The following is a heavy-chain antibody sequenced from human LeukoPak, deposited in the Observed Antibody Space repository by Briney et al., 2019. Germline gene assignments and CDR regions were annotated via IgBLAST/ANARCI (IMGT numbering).Heavy chain of an antibody. D-gene: IGHD5-12*01. CDR3: ARDRYGGYEFDY. J-gene: IGHJ4*02. Sequence: GGSLRLSCAASGFTFSSYSMNWVRQAPGKGLEWVSYISSSSTIYYADPVKGRFTISRDNAKNSLYLQMNSLRAEDTAVYYCARDRYGGYEFDYWGQGTLVTVSS. CDR1: GFTFSSYS. CDR2: ISSSSTI. V-gene: IGHV3-48*04.